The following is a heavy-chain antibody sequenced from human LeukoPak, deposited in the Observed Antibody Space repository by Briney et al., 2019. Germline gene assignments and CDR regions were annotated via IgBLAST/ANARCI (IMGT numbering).Heavy chain of an antibody. CDR3: ARGSSTSCCDY. Sequence: EASVKVSCKASGYTFTSYDINWVRQATGQALEWMGWMNPYSCNTGYAQKFQGRVTMTRNTSISTAYMELSSLRSEDTAVYYCARGSSTSCCDYWGQGTLVTVSS. CDR1: GYTFTSYD. D-gene: IGHD2-2*01. V-gene: IGHV1-8*01. J-gene: IGHJ4*02. CDR2: MNPYSCNT.